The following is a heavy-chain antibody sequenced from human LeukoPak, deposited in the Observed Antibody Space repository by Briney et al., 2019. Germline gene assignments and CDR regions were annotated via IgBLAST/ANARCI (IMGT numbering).Heavy chain of an antibody. J-gene: IGHJ6*03. D-gene: IGHD1-1*01. V-gene: IGHV4-39*07. CDR1: GGSISSSSYY. CDR3: ARDHLERQYYYYYMDV. CDR2: IYYSGST. Sequence: SETLSLTCTVSGGSISSSSYYWGWIRQPPGKGLEWIGSIYYSGSTYYNPSLKSRVTISVDTSKNQFSLKLSSVTAADTAVYYCARDHLERQYYYYYMDVWGKGTTVTVSS.